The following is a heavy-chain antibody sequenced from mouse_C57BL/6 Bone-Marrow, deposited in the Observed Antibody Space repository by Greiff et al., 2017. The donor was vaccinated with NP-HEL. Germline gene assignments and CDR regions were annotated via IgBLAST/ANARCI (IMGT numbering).Heavy chain of an antibody. CDR2: IYPFRGSI. V-gene: IGHV1-55*01. CDR3: ARRGMITTDDY. CDR1: GSTLPLYC. D-gene: IGHD2-4*01. J-gene: IGHJ2*01. Sequence: QVQLQQSGAELVKPGASGKMSCRASGSTLPLYCLPVPPHSPLHFLYFLFYIYPFRGSINYNEKFKSKATLTVDTSSSTAYMQLSSLTSEDSAVYYCARRGMITTDDYWGQGTTLTVSS.